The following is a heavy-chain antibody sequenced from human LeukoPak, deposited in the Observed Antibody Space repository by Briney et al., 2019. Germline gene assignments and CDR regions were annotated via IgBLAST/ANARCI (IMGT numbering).Heavy chain of an antibody. J-gene: IGHJ4*02. V-gene: IGHV4-39*07. CDR1: GGSISTSSYY. CDR2: IYYSGTT. D-gene: IGHD5/OR15-5a*01. Sequence: SETLSLTCTVSGGSISTSSYYWGWIRQPPGKGLEWIAYIYYSGTTYYDPSLKSRVTISVDTSKNQFSLKLSSVTAADTAVYYCARVAHDLYPYYFDYWGQGTLVTVSS. CDR3: ARVAHDLYPYYFDY.